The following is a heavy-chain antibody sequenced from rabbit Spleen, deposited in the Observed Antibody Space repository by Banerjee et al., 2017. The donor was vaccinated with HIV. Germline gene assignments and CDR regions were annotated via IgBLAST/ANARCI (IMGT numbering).Heavy chain of an antibody. Sequence: QLTETGGGLVQPGGSLTLSCKASGIDFTNYYITWVRQAPGKGLEWIGIIYAAKGSTDYASWVSGQFTISSDNAQSTVDLKMTSLTAADTATYFCARAIVPWLGLTRLDLWGSGTLVTVS. CDR3: ARAIVPWLGLTRLDL. D-gene: IGHD4-1*01. V-gene: IGHV1S7*01. CDR2: IYAAKGST. CDR1: GIDFTNYY. J-gene: IGHJ3*01.